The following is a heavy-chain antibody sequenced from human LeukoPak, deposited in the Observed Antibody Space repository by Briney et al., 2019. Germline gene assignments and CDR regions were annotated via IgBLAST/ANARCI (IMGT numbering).Heavy chain of an antibody. CDR1: GGSIGSSSYY. CDR3: ARHVSGYDSIDNSYYYYMDV. V-gene: IGHV4-39*01. J-gene: IGHJ6*03. Sequence: PSQTLSLTCTVSGGSIGSSSYYWGWIRRPPGKGLEWFGSMYYSGSTYYNPSLKSRVTISVDTSKNRFSLNLSSVTAADTAVYYCARHVSGYDSIDNSYYYYMDVWGKGTSVTISS. CDR2: MYYSGST. D-gene: IGHD3-22*01.